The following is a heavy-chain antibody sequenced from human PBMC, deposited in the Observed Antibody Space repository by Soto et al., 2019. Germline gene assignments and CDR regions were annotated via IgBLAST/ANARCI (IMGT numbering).Heavy chain of an antibody. Sequence: GGSLRLSCAASGFTFSSYGMHWVRQAPGKGLEWVAVIWYDGSNKYYADSVKGRFTISRDNSKNTLYLQMNSLRAEDTAVYYCAKDKYSVTGTRKDYWGRGTLVTVSS. D-gene: IGHD6-19*01. CDR3: AKDKYSVTGTRKDY. J-gene: IGHJ4*02. CDR1: GFTFSSYG. CDR2: IWYDGSNK. V-gene: IGHV3-33*06.